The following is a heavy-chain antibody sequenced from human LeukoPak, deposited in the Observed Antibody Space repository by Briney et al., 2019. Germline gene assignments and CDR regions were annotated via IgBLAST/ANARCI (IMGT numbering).Heavy chain of an antibody. CDR2: INPNSGGT. Sequence: SVKVSCKASGYTFTGYYMHWVRQAPGQGLEWMGWINPNSGGTNYAQKFQGRVTMTRDTSISTAYMELSRLRSDDTAVYYCARPLLPYCTNGVCYEAGRLWFDPWGQGTLVTVSS. D-gene: IGHD2-8*01. V-gene: IGHV1-2*02. CDR3: ARPLLPYCTNGVCYEAGRLWFDP. CDR1: GYTFTGYY. J-gene: IGHJ5*02.